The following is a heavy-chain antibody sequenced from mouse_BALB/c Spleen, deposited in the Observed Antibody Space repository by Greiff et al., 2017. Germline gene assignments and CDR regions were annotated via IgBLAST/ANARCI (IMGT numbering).Heavy chain of an antibody. D-gene: IGHD1-2*01. CDR1: GFTFSSFG. Sequence: EVKLVESGGGLVQPGGSRKLSCAASGFTFSSFGMHWVRQAPEKGLEWVAYISSGSSTIYYADTVKGRFTISRDNPKNTLFLQMTSLRSEDTAMYYCARSGSFITTATRFAYWGQGTLVTVSA. J-gene: IGHJ3*01. CDR3: ARSGSFITTATRFAY. CDR2: ISSGSSTI. V-gene: IGHV5-17*02.